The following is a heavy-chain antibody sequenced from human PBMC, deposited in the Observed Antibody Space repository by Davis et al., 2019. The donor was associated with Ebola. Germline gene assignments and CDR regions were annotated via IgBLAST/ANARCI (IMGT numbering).Heavy chain of an antibody. D-gene: IGHD2-15*01. CDR3: ARYCHYTDCSYFDC. CDR1: GFTFNNYA. CDR2: IFGDRT. J-gene: IGHJ4*02. V-gene: IGHV3-23*01. Sequence: GESLKISCAASGFTFNNYAMTWVRQAPGKGLDWVSGIFGDRTFYADPVKGRFTISRDNSKDTLYLQMNSLRAADTATYYCARYCHYTDCSYFDCWGQGTLLTVSS.